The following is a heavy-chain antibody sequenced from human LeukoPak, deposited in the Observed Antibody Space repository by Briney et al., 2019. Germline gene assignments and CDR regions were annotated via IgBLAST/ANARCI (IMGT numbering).Heavy chain of an antibody. CDR1: GYTFTGYY. V-gene: IGHV1-2*06. Sequence: GASVKVSCKASGYTFTGYYMHWVRQAPGRGLEWMGRINPNSGGTNYAQKFQGRVTMTRDTSISTAYMELSRLRSDDTAVYYCARENWGLSFDYWGQGTLVTVSS. CDR2: INPNSGGT. D-gene: IGHD7-27*01. J-gene: IGHJ4*02. CDR3: ARENWGLSFDY.